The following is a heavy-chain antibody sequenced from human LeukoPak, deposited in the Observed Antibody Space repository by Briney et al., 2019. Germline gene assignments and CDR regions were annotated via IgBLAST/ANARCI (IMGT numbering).Heavy chain of an antibody. D-gene: IGHD3-22*01. V-gene: IGHV3-48*04. CDR2: ISSSSNTI. J-gene: IGHJ6*03. Sequence: PGGSLRLSCAASGFTFSTYSMNWVRQAPGKGLEWVSYISSSSNTIYYADSVKGRFTISRDNAKNSLYLQMNSLRAEDTAVYYCARDPGESSGYYFYYYYMDVWGKGTTVTVSS. CDR1: GFTFSTYS. CDR3: ARDPGESSGYYFYYYYMDV.